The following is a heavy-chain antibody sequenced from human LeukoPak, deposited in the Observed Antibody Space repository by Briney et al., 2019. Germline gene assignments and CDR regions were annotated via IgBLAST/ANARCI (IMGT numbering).Heavy chain of an antibody. V-gene: IGHV3-33*01. D-gene: IGHD3-22*01. J-gene: IGHJ4*02. CDR1: GFSFSAYG. CDR2: IWYDGSEK. CDR3: ARQGPRYHFDSRTIFDY. Sequence: TGGSLRLSCAASGFSFSAYGSHWVRQPPGKGLEWVAFIWYDGSEKYYADSVKGRFTIARDDPKNTLYLQMNSLRAEDTAVYYCARQGPRYHFDSRTIFDYWGQGTLVTVSS.